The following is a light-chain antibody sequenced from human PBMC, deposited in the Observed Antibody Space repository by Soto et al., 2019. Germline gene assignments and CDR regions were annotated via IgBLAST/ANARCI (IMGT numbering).Light chain of an antibody. CDR3: AAWDDSLSGYVV. J-gene: IGLJ2*01. Sequence: QSVLTQPPSASGTPGQRVTISCSGSSSNIGSNYVYWYQQLLGTAPKLLIYRNNQRPSGVPDRFSGSKSGTSASLAISGLRSEDEADYYCAAWDDSLSGYVVFGGGTQLTVL. CDR1: SSNIGSNY. V-gene: IGLV1-47*01. CDR2: RNN.